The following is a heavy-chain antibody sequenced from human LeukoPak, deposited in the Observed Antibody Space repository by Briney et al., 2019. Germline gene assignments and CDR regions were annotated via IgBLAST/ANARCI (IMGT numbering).Heavy chain of an antibody. CDR2: IWYDGSNK. J-gene: IGHJ4*02. V-gene: IGHV3-33*01. CDR3: ARDTSYDFWSGYFDY. D-gene: IGHD3-3*01. Sequence: PGGSLRLSCAASGFTFSNYGMHWVRQAPGKGLEWVAVIWYDGSNKYYADSVKGRFTISRDNSKNTLYLQMNSLRAEDTAVYYCARDTSYDFWSGYFDYWGQGTLATVSS. CDR1: GFTFSNYG.